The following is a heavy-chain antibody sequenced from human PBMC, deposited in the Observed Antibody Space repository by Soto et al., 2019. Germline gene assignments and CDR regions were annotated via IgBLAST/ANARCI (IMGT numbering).Heavy chain of an antibody. CDR3: TKQKGDSQTYTGMDV. V-gene: IGHV6-1*01. CDR2: AYYRSQRYY. Sequence: PSKTLSLTCAIYGDSVSCNSAAWHWNRQSPSRGLEWQGRAYYRSQRYYNSAVSVRSLITVIPDTSKNQFSLQLNSVTPEDTAVDYCTKQKGDSQTYTGMDVWGQWTAVTVSS. CDR1: GDSVSCNSAA. J-gene: IGHJ6*02. D-gene: IGHD2-2*02.